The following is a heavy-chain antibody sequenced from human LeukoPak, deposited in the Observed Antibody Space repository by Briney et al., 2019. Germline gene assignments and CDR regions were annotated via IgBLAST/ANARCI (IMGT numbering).Heavy chain of an antibody. CDR1: GFTFSSYE. V-gene: IGHV3-48*03. CDR2: ISSSGSTI. D-gene: IGHD6-19*01. Sequence: GGSLRLSCAASGFTFSSYEMNWVRQAPGTGLEWVSYISSSGSTIYYADSVKGRFTISRDNAKNSLYLQMNSLRAEDTAVYYCARGIAVALTAFDIWGQGTMVTVSS. CDR3: ARGIAVALTAFDI. J-gene: IGHJ3*02.